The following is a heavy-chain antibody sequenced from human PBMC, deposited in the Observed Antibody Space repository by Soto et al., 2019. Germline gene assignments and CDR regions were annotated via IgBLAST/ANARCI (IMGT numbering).Heavy chain of an antibody. V-gene: IGHV4-59*08. CDR2: IYYSEST. Sequence: SETLSLTCTVSGGSISSYYWSWIRQPPGKGLEWIGYIYYSESTNYNPSLKSRVTISVDTSKNQFSLKLSSVTAADTAVYYCARSMTKGVPLDYWGQGTLVTVSS. CDR1: GGSISSYY. CDR3: ARSMTKGVPLDY. J-gene: IGHJ4*02. D-gene: IGHD2-8*01.